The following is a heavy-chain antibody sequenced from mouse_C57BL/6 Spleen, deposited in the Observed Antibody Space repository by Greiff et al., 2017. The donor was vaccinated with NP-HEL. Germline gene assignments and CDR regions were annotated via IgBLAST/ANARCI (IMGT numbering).Heavy chain of an antibody. CDR1: GYSFTDYN. Sequence: VQLKESGPELVPPGASVKISCKASGYSFTDYNMNWVKQSNGKSLEWIGVITPNYGTTSYNQKFKGKATLTVDQSSSTAYMQLNSLTSEDSAVYYCARGDYEAWFAYWGQGTLVTVSA. D-gene: IGHD1-1*01. CDR2: ITPNYGTT. V-gene: IGHV1-39*01. CDR3: ARGDYEAWFAY. J-gene: IGHJ3*01.